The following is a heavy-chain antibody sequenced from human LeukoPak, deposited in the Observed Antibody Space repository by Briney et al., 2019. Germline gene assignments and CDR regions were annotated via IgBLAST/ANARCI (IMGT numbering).Heavy chain of an antibody. CDR1: GFTFSNYA. CDR3: AKGGDYDVLTGYYVSDY. J-gene: IGHJ4*02. V-gene: IGHV3-23*01. CDR2: ITGGGSGI. Sequence: GGSLRLSCAASGFTFSNYAMSWVRQAPGKGLEWVSAITGGGSGIYYADSMKSRFTISRDNSKNTLYLQINSLRAEDTAVYYCAKGGDYDVLTGYYVSDYWGQGTLVTVSS. D-gene: IGHD3-9*01.